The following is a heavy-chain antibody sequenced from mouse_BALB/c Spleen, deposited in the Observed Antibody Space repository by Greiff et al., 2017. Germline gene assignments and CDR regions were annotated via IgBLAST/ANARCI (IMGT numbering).Heavy chain of an antibody. D-gene: IGHD2-10*01. CDR3: ARSTYYGKYWYFDV. CDR2: IWWDDAK. V-gene: IGHV8-8*01. CDR1: GFSFSTSGMG. J-gene: IGHJ1*01. Sequence: QVQLKESGPGILKPSQTLSLTCSFSGFSFSTSGMGVGWIRPPSGQGLEWLAHIWWDDAKYYNPSLKSQLTISKDTSRNQVFLTITSVDTADTVTDYGARSTYYGKYWYFDVWGAGTTVTVSS.